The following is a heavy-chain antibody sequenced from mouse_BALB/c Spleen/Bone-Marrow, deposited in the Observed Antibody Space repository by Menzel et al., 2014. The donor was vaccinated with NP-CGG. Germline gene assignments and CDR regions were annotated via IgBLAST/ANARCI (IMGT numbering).Heavy chain of an antibody. V-gene: IGHV5-9-3*01. CDR1: GFTFSSYA. D-gene: IGHD1-1*01. CDR2: ISSGGSYT. Sequence: EVQRVESGGGLVKPGGSLKLSCATSGFTFSSYAMSWVRQTPEKRLEWVATISSGGSYTYYPDSVKGRFTISRDNAKYTLYLQISSLRSEDTAMYYCAIHIITTRYYAMDNWCQGTSVTVS. CDR3: AIHIITTRYYAMDN. J-gene: IGHJ4*01.